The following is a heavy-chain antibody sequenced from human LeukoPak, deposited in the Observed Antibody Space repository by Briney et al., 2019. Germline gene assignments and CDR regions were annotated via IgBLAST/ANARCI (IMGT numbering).Heavy chain of an antibody. CDR3: AKDKYCSSTSCYIYYYYGMDV. J-gene: IGHJ6*02. CDR1: GFTFDDYA. Sequence: PGGSLRLSCAASGFTFDDYAMHWVRQAPGKGLEWVSLISWDGGSTYYADSVKGRFTISRDNSKNSLYLQMNSLRAEDTALYYCAKDKYCSSTSCYIYYYYGMDVWGQGTTVTVSS. D-gene: IGHD2-2*01. CDR2: ISWDGGST. V-gene: IGHV3-43D*03.